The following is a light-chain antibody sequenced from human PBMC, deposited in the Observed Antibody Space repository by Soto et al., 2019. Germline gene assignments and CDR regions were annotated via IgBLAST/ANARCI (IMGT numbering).Light chain of an antibody. V-gene: IGKV3-15*01. CDR1: HNVRSS. J-gene: IGKJ1*01. CDR2: GAS. Sequence: IVMTQSPATPSLSPGERATLSCRASHNVRSSLAWYQQKAGQAPRLLIHGASTRATDIPARFSGSGSGTEFTLTISSLKSEDFAEYHCQQYNNWPQTFGQGTKVDIK. CDR3: QQYNNWPQT.